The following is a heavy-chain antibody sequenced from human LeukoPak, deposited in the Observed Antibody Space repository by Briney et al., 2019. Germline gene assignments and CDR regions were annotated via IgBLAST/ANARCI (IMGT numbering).Heavy chain of an antibody. Sequence: GESLKISCKGSGYSFTSYWIGWVRQMPGKGLEWMGNIHPGDSDTRYSPSFRGQVTISADKSISTAYLQWSSLKASDTAMYYCARGADIQYYYDSSGTIDAFDIWGQGTMVTVSS. J-gene: IGHJ3*02. D-gene: IGHD3-22*01. CDR1: GYSFTSYW. CDR3: ARGADIQYYYDSSGTIDAFDI. V-gene: IGHV5-51*01. CDR2: IHPGDSDT.